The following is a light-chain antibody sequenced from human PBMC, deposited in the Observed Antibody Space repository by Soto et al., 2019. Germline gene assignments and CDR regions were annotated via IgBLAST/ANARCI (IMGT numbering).Light chain of an antibody. V-gene: IGKV3-15*01. CDR1: QSVSSD. CDR3: QHYNNWQFT. J-gene: IGKJ3*01. CDR2: GAS. Sequence: EILMTQSPATLSVSPGERATLSCRASQSVSSDLAWYQQKPGQAPRLLIYGASTRATGIPARFSGSGSVTEFTLTISSPQSEGWAVYYYQHYNNWQFTFGPGTKVDIK.